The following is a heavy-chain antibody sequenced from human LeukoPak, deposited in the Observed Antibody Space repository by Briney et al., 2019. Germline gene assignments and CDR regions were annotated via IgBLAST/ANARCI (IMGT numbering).Heavy chain of an antibody. CDR2: ISSSGST. J-gene: IGHJ4*02. CDR1: GDSISSGDYY. V-gene: IGHV4-61*02. CDR3: ARGTRGTAMVTTVPTR. D-gene: IGHD5-18*01. Sequence: SETLSLTCTVSGDSISSGDYYWSWIRQPAGKGLEWIGRISSSGSTNYNPSLKSRVTISVDTSKNQFSLKLSSVTAADAAVYYCARGTRGTAMVTTVPTRWGQGTLVTVSS.